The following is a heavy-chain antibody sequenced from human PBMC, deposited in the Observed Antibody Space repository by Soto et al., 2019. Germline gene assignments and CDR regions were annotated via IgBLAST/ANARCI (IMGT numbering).Heavy chain of an antibody. Sequence: SETLSLTCTVSGGSISSGDYYWRWIRQPPWKGLEWIGYIYYSGSTYYNPSLKSRVTISVDTSKNQFSLKLSSVTAADTAVYYCARVPLLWFGELDDYYYYYGMDVWGQGXTVTVYS. CDR1: GGSISSGDYY. CDR3: ARVPLLWFGELDDYYYYYGMDV. V-gene: IGHV4-30-4*01. D-gene: IGHD3-10*01. J-gene: IGHJ6*02. CDR2: IYYSGST.